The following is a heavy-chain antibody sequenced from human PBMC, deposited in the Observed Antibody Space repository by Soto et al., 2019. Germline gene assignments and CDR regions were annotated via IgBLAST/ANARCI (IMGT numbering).Heavy chain of an antibody. J-gene: IGHJ6*02. CDR1: GFTFSGSA. CDR2: IRSKANSYAT. D-gene: IGHD1-26*01. Sequence: EVQLVESGGGLVQPGGSLKLSCAASGFTFSGSAMHWVRQASGKGLEWVGRIRSKANSYATAYAASVKGRFTISRDDSKNTAYLQMNSLKTEDTAVYYCTSRWERLPAGWSYGMDVWGQGTTVTVSS. V-gene: IGHV3-73*02. CDR3: TSRWERLPAGWSYGMDV.